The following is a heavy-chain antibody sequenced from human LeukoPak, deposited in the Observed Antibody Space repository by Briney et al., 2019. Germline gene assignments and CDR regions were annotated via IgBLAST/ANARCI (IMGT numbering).Heavy chain of an antibody. V-gene: IGHV3-23*01. J-gene: IGHJ4*02. CDR1: GFTFSSYA. D-gene: IGHD3-22*01. Sequence: GGSLRLSCAASGFTFSSYAMSWVRQAPGKGLEWVSAISGSSGSTYYADSVKGRFTISRDNSKNTLYLQMNSLRAEDTAVYYCAKYYYYDSSGYLRIDYWGQGTLVTVSS. CDR3: AKYYYYDSSGYLRIDY. CDR2: ISGSSGST.